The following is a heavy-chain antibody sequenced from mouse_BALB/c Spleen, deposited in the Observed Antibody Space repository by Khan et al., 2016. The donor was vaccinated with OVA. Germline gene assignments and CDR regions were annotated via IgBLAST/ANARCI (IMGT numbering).Heavy chain of an antibody. D-gene: IGHD1-2*01. CDR1: GFTFSDYG. Sequence: EVELVESGGGLVQPGGSRKLSCAASGFTFSDYGMAWVRQAPGKGPEWVAFISDCAYTIYYADTVTGRFTISSEKAKNTLYLEMSSLRSEDTAIYYCARGGGTAPFAYWGLGTLVTVAA. CDR2: ISDCAYTI. J-gene: IGHJ3*01. V-gene: IGHV5-15*02. CDR3: ARGGGTAPFAY.